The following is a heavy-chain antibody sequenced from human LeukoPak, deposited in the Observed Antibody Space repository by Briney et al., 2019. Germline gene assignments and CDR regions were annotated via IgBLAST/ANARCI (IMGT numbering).Heavy chain of an antibody. V-gene: IGHV3-7*01. J-gene: IGHJ4*02. Sequence: PGGSLRLSCAASGFTFSSYWMTWVRQAPGKGLEWVANIKHDGSEKYYVDSVKGRFTISRDNAKNSLYLQMNSLRAEDTAVYYCAREGESYPDLDYWGQGTLVTVSS. D-gene: IGHD3-10*01. CDR3: AREGESYPDLDY. CDR1: GFTFSSYW. CDR2: IKHDGSEK.